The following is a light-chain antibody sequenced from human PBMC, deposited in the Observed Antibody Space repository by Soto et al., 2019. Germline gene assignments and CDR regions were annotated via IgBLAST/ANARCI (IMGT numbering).Light chain of an antibody. CDR2: EVS. J-gene: IGLJ1*01. CDR1: SSDVGSYNR. V-gene: IGLV2-18*02. CDR3: NSYTSSGTYV. Sequence: SVLTQPPSVSGSPAQSVTISCTGTSSDVGSYNRVSWYQQPPGTAPKLMIYEVSNRPSGVPDRFSGSKSGNTASLTISGLQAEDEADYYCNSYTSSGTYVFGTGTKVTVL.